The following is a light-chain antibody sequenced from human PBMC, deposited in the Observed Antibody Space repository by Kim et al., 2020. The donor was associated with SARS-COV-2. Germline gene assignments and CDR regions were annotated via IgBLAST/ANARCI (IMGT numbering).Light chain of an antibody. Sequence: SYELTQPPSVSVAPGKTARITCGGNNIGSKSVHWYQQKQGQAPVLVIYYDSDRTSGIPERISGSNSGDTATLTISRVEAGDEADYSCQVWDRSSDHPVFG. V-gene: IGLV3-21*04. CDR2: YDS. CDR1: NIGSKS. J-gene: IGLJ3*02. CDR3: QVWDRSSDHPV.